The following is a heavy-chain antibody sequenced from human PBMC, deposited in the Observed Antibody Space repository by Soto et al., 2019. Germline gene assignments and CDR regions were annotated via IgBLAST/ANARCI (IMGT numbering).Heavy chain of an antibody. V-gene: IGHV3-30-3*01. D-gene: IGHD6-6*01. CDR2: ISNDGSKK. CDR1: GFTFSSYA. Sequence: QVQLVVSGGGVVQPGRSLTLSCAASGFTFSSYAMHWVRQAPGKGLEWVSVISNDGSKKSYVDSVKGRFTISRDNSKSTLYLQMNSLRGEDTAIYYCTRIPLRSSPSGGYYYYGMDVRGQGTTLTVS. J-gene: IGHJ6*02. CDR3: TRIPLRSSPSGGYYYYGMDV.